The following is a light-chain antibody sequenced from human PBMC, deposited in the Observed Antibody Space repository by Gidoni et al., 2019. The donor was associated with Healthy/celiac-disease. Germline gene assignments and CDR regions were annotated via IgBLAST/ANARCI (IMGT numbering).Light chain of an antibody. CDR3: QQSYSTPSS. CDR1: QSISSY. V-gene: IGKV1-39*01. Sequence: DIQITQSPSSLSASVGDRVTGNCRASQSISSYLNWYQQKPGKAPKLLIYAASSLQSGVPSRFSGSGSGTDFTLTISRLQPEYFATYYCQQSYSTPSSFGQGTKLEIK. CDR2: AAS. J-gene: IGKJ2*04.